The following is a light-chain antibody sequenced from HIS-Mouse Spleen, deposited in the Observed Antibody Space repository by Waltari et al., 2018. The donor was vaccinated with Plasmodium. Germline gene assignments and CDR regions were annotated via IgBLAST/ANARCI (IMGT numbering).Light chain of an antibody. CDR2: EDS. J-gene: IGLJ3*02. Sequence: SYELTQPPSVSVSPGQTARTPCSGDAYPKKYASLYQQQSGQAPVLVIYEDSKRPPGIPERFSGSSSGTMATLTISGAQVEDEADYYCYSTDSSGNHRVFGGGTKLTVL. CDR3: YSTDSSGNHRV. V-gene: IGLV3-10*01. CDR1: AYPKKY.